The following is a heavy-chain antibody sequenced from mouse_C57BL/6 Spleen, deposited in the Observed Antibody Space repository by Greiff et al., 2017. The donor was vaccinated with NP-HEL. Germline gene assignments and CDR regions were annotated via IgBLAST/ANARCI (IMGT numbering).Heavy chain of an antibody. Sequence: QVQLQQSGAELARPGASVKLSCKASGYTFTSYTMHWVKQRPGQGLEWIGYINPSSGYTKYNQKFKDKATLTADKSSSTAYMQLSSLTSEDSAVDYCARRNTVGDWYFDDWGTGTTVTVSS. D-gene: IGHD1-1*01. V-gene: IGHV1-4*01. CDR3: ARRNTVGDWYFDD. J-gene: IGHJ1*03. CDR1: GYTFTSYT. CDR2: INPSSGYT.